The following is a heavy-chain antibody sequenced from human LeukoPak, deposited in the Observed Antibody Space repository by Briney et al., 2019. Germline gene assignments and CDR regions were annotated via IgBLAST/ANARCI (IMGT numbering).Heavy chain of an antibody. Sequence: GGSLRLSCAASGFTFSSYRMNRVSQAPGKGLEWVSSISSSSSYIYYADSVKGRFTISRDNAKNSLYLQMNSLRAEDTAVYYCARGLYDSSGGFDYWGQGTLVTVSS. V-gene: IGHV3-21*01. CDR2: ISSSSSYI. D-gene: IGHD3-22*01. CDR3: ARGLYDSSGGFDY. J-gene: IGHJ4*02. CDR1: GFTFSSYR.